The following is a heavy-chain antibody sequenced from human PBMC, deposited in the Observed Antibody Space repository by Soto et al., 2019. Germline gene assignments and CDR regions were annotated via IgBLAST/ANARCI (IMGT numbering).Heavy chain of an antibody. D-gene: IGHD2-21*02. J-gene: IGHJ3*02. V-gene: IGHV5-51*01. CDR3: ARLTNVVVTALGAFDI. CDR1: GYSFTSYW. Sequence: GESLKISYKGSGYSFTSYWIGWVRQMPGKGLEWMGIIYPGDSDTRYSPSFQGQVTISADKSISTAYLQWSSLKASDTAMYYCARLTNVVVTALGAFDIWGQGTMVTVSS. CDR2: IYPGDSDT.